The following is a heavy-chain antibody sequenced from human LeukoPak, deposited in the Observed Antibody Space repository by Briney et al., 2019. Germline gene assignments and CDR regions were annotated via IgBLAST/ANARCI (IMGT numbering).Heavy chain of an antibody. V-gene: IGHV3-7*01. CDR3: ARDTHLSYAAGFDC. CDR2: IKEDGSEK. Sequence: GGSLRPSCEATGFTFSFYWMGWVRQAPGKGLEWVANIKEDGSEKNYIDSVKGRFTISRDNAKNSLYLQMTSLRAEDTALYYCARDTHLSYAAGFDCWGQGTLVTVSS. D-gene: IGHD3-10*01. J-gene: IGHJ4*02. CDR1: GFTFSFYW.